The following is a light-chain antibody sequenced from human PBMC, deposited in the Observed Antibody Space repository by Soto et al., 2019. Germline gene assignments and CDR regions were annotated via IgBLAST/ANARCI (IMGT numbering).Light chain of an antibody. V-gene: IGLV1-44*01. CDR2: SND. Sequence: QSVLTQPPSASGTPGQRVTISCSGSSSNIGANSVSWYQQLPGAAPKLLIYSNDQRPSAVPGRFSGSKSGTSASLAISGLLSEDEADYYCATWDDSLNVVFGGGTKLTVL. J-gene: IGLJ2*01. CDR1: SSNIGANS. CDR3: ATWDDSLNVV.